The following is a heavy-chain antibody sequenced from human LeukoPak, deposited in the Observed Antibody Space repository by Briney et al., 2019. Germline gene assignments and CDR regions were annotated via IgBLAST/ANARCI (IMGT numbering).Heavy chain of an antibody. CDR2: ISGSGGST. V-gene: IGHV3-23*01. CDR1: EFTFSGYA. CDR3: AKDGSSGYYLTGNWFDP. D-gene: IGHD3-22*01. J-gene: IGHJ5*02. Sequence: GGSLRLSCAASEFTFSGYAMNWVRQAPGKGLELVSAISGSGGSTYYADSVKGRFTISRDNSKNTLYLQMNSLRAEDTAVYYCAKDGSSGYYLTGNWFDPWGQGTLVTVSS.